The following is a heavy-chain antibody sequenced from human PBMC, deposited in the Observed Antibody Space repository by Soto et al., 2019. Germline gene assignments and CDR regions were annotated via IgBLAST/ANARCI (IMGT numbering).Heavy chain of an antibody. CDR2: ITTDKGKT. J-gene: IGHJ4*02. V-gene: IGHV1-18*01. CDR1: GYTFTSYG. Sequence: QVQLVQSGPEVKKPGASVKVSCKTSGYTFTSYGITWVRQAPGQGLEWMGWITTDKGKTTYAQKFHGRVTMTTDISTSTAYMELRSLRSDDTAVYYCATRSPAFDYWGQGTMVTVSS. CDR3: ATRSPAFDY.